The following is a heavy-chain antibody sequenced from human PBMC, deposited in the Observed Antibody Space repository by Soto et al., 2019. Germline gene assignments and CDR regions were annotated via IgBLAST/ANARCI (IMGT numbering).Heavy chain of an antibody. CDR2: INAGNGNT. CDR3: ARDPSYYGMDV. Sequence: EASVKVSCKASGYTFTSYAMHWVRQAPGQRLEWMGWINAGNGNTKCSQKFQGRVTITRDTSASTAYMELSSLRSEDTAVYYCARDPSYYGMDVWGQGTTVTVSS. J-gene: IGHJ6*02. V-gene: IGHV1-3*01. CDR1: GYTFTSYA.